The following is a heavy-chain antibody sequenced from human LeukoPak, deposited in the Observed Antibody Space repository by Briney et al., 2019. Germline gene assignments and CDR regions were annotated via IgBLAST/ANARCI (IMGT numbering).Heavy chain of an antibody. CDR3: LRENHDSGWSFDY. Sequence: GRSLRLSCAASGFTFSSYAMHWVRQAPGKGLEWVANINQGGSEKYYVDSVKGRFTISRDNAKNSLYLEMNSLRAEDTAVYYCLRENHDSGWSFDYWGQGTLVTVSS. J-gene: IGHJ4*02. D-gene: IGHD3-22*01. CDR1: GFTFSSYA. V-gene: IGHV3-7*01. CDR2: INQGGSEK.